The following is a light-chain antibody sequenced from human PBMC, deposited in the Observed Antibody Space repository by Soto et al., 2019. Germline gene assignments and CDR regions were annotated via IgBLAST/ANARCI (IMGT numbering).Light chain of an antibody. CDR1: QSVGSS. CDR2: DAS. CDR3: QQRGSWAVT. V-gene: IGKV3-11*01. Sequence: EIVLTQSPATMSLSPGDRATLSCMASQSVGSSFAWSHQKPGQAPRLLIYDASNRSTGTPARFSGSGSGTDFKLTVRSLEPDDFAVCYCQQRGSWAVTFCQGTRV. J-gene: IGKJ1*01.